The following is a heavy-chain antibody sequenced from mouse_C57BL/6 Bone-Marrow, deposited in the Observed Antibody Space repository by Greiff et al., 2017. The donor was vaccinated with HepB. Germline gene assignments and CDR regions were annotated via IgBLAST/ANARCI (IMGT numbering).Heavy chain of an antibody. CDR3: ARGWDGYYLFAY. J-gene: IGHJ3*01. CDR2: IDPSDSYT. V-gene: IGHV1-50*01. D-gene: IGHD2-3*01. CDR1: GYTFTRYW. Sequence: VQLQQPGAELVKPGASVKLSCKASGYTFTRYWMQWVQQRPGQGLEWIGEIDPSDSYTNYNQKFKGKATLTVDTSSSTAYMQLSSLTSEDSAVYYCARGWDGYYLFAYWGQGPLVTVSA.